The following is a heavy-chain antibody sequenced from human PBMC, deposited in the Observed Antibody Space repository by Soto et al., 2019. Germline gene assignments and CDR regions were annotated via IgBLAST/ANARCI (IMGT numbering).Heavy chain of an antibody. CDR2: TYYRSKWYN. Sequence: SQTLSLTCVISGDSVSSNSAAWNWIRQSPSRGLEWLGRTYYRSKWYNDYAVSVKSRITINPDTSKNQFSLQLNSVTPEDTAVYYCARVGIPAVAGTVDGGAFDIWGQGTMVTVSS. D-gene: IGHD6-19*01. J-gene: IGHJ3*02. CDR1: GDSVSSNSAA. CDR3: ARVGIPAVAGTVDGGAFDI. V-gene: IGHV6-1*01.